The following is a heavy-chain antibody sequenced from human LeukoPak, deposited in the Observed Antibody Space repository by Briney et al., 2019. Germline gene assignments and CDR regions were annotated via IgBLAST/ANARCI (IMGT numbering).Heavy chain of an antibody. CDR2: IYHSGST. V-gene: IGHV4-4*02. CDR1: GGSISSSNW. J-gene: IGHJ5*02. D-gene: IGHD6-13*01. Sequence: SETLSLTCAVSGGSISSSNWWSWVRQPPGKGLEWIGEIYHSGSTNYNPSLKSRVTITVDKSKNQFSLKLSSVTAADTAVYYCARGVAAAGTDWFDPWGQGTQVTVSS. CDR3: ARGVAAAGTDWFDP.